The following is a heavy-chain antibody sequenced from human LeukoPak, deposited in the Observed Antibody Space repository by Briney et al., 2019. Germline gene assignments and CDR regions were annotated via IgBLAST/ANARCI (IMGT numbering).Heavy chain of an antibody. V-gene: IGHV1-18*01. J-gene: IGHJ4*02. CDR1: GYDFSKYG. CDR3: ARCGYSSGWCCGVDE. CDR2: IRLDNGQK. D-gene: IGHD6-19*01. Sequence: ASVKVSCKASGYDFSKYGISWVRQAPGQGLEWMGWIRLDNGQKKYAQKVQGRVTMTADTDTSTAYMELRNLRSDDTAIYYCARCGYSSGWCCGVDEWGQGTLVTVSS.